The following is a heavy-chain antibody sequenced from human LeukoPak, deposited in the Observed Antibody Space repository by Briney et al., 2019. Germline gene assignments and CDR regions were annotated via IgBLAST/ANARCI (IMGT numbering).Heavy chain of an antibody. Sequence: SETLSLTCTVSGDSMRSFYWSFIRQPAGKGLEWIGRIHTSGTTWYNASLKSRVTISVDTSKNQFSLKLSSVTAADTAVYYCARWFGELFDTDVWGQGTTVTVSS. CDR3: ARWFGELFDTDV. J-gene: IGHJ6*02. D-gene: IGHD3-10*01. V-gene: IGHV4-4*07. CDR2: IHTSGTT. CDR1: GDSMRSFY.